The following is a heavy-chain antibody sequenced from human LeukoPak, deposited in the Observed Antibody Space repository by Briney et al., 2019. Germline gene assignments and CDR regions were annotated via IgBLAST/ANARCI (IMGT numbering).Heavy chain of an antibody. Sequence: PGGSLRLSCAVSEFTFSHFAMHWVRQAPGKGLEWVAVVSSHGKDGYYADSVKGRFTISRDNSKNTLYLQIDSLRAEDTAIYYCTRDAYNFSDIDYWGQGTLVTVSS. CDR1: EFTFSHFA. CDR3: TRDAYNFSDIDY. D-gene: IGHD5-24*01. V-gene: IGHV3-30*01. CDR2: VSSHGKDG. J-gene: IGHJ4*02.